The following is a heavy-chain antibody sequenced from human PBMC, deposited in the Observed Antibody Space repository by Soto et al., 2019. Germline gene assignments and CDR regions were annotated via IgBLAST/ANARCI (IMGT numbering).Heavy chain of an antibody. J-gene: IGHJ6*03. V-gene: IGHV3-21*01. CDR3: ARDSGDKHYYYYMDV. D-gene: IGHD7-27*01. CDR1: GFTFSSYS. CDR2: ISSSSSYI. Sequence: GGSLRLSCAASGFTFSSYSMNWVRQAPGKGLEWVSSISSSSSYIYYADSVKGRFTISRDNAKNSLYLQMNSLRAEDTAVYYCARDSGDKHYYYYMDVWGKGTTVTVSS.